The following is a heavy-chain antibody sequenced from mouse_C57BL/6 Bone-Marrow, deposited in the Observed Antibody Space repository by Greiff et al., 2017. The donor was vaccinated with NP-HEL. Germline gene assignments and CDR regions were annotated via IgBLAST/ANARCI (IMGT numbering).Heavy chain of an antibody. Sequence: QVQLQQPGAELVKPGASVKMSCKASGYTFTSYWITWVKQRPGQGLEWIGDIYPGSGSTNYNEKFKSKATLTVATSSSTAYMQLSSLTSEDSAVYYCAPYYYGSSYADYFDYWGQGTTLTVSS. CDR2: IYPGSGST. CDR3: APYYYGSSYADYFDY. CDR1: GYTFTSYW. D-gene: IGHD1-1*01. J-gene: IGHJ2*01. V-gene: IGHV1-55*01.